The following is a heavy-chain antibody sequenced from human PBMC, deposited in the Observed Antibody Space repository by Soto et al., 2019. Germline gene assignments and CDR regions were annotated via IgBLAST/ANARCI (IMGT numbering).Heavy chain of an antibody. V-gene: IGHV5-51*01. D-gene: IGHD2-8*01. Sequence: PGESLKISCSTSGYNFRTFWIGWLRQMPGKGLEWMGLIYPGDSDTRYSPSFQGQVTISADKSISTAYLQWSSLKASDTAMYYCARLGYCTNGVCSVYFDYWGQGTLVTVSS. CDR2: IYPGDSDT. J-gene: IGHJ4*02. CDR1: GYNFRTFW. CDR3: ARLGYCTNGVCSVYFDY.